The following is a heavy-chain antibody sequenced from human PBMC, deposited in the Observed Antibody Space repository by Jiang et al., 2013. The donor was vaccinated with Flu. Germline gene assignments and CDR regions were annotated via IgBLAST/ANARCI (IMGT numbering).Heavy chain of an antibody. CDR3: ARQGHITALDP. CDR1: GDSISSGDYY. Sequence: GPGLVKPPQTLSLTCTVSGDSISSGDYYWTWIRQPPGQGLEWIGHISYRGTTSYNPSLKSRVTISVDTSMNHFSLRLSSVSAADTAMFYCARQGHITALDPWGQGTLVTVSS. V-gene: IGHV4-30-4*01. D-gene: IGHD3-10*01. CDR2: ISYRGTT. J-gene: IGHJ5*02.